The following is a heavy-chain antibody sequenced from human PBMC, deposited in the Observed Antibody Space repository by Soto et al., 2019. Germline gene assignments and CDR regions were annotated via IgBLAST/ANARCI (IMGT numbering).Heavy chain of an antibody. CDR1: GYTFTSYA. Sequence: QVQLVQSGAEVKKPGASVKVSCKASGYTFTSYAMHWVRQAPGQRLEWMGWINAGNGNTKYSQKFQGRVTITRDTSGSKAYMELSSLGSEDKAVYYCSRESGGGLTFDYWGQGTLVTVSS. CDR3: SRESGGGLTFDY. D-gene: IGHD3-16*01. V-gene: IGHV1-3*01. J-gene: IGHJ4*02. CDR2: INAGNGNT.